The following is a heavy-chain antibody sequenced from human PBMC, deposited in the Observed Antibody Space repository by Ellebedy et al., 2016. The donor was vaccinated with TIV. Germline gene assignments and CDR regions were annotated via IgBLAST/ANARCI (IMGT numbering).Heavy chain of an antibody. J-gene: IGHJ4*02. Sequence: MPSETLSLTCAVSGVSVSSSRYFWGWIRQPPGKGLEWIGTVYFSGSAYYSPSLKSRVTISVDTSRNRFSLNVSSVTAADTSVYYCVRLKGSYPRPEYWGQGILVTVSS. CDR1: GVSVSSSRYF. CDR2: VYFSGSA. CDR3: VRLKGSYPRPEY. D-gene: IGHD6-25*01. V-gene: IGHV4-39*02.